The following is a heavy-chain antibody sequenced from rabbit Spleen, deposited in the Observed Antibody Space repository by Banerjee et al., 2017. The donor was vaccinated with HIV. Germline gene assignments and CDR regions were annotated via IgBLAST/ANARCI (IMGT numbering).Heavy chain of an antibody. CDR1: GVSFSISSY. V-gene: IGHV1S40*01. CDR3: ARDLVAVIGWNFNL. Sequence: QSLEESGGDLVKPGASLTLTCTASGVSFSISSYMCWVRQAPGKGLEWIACINTATNKAVYASWAKGRFTISKASSTTVTLQMTSLTAADTATYFCARDLVAVIGWNFNLWGPGTLVTVS. CDR2: INTATNKA. D-gene: IGHD1-1*01. J-gene: IGHJ4*01.